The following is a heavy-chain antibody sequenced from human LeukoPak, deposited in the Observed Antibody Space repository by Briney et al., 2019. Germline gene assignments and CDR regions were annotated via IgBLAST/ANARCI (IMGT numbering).Heavy chain of an antibody. D-gene: IGHD3-9*01. CDR3: ARLRGNILTGYYAYYFDY. V-gene: IGHV4-59*12. CDR1: GGSISSYY. CDR2: IYYSGST. Sequence: SETLSLTCTVSGGSISSYYWSWIRQPPGKGLEWIGHIYYSGSTNYNPSLKSRVTISVDTSKNQFSLKLSSVTAADTAVYYCARLRGNILTGYYAYYFDYWGQGTLVTVSS. J-gene: IGHJ4*02.